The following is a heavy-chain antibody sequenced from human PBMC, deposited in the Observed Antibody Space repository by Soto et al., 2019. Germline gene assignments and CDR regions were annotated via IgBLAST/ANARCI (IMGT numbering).Heavy chain of an antibody. CDR2: IWYDGSNK. Sequence: PGGSLRLSCAASGFTFSSYGMHWVRQAPGKGLEWVAVIWYDGSNKYYADSVKGRFTISRDNSKNTLYLQMNSLRAEDTAVYYSAREYYYDSSGSGFDYWGQGTLVTVSS. D-gene: IGHD3-22*01. J-gene: IGHJ4*02. CDR1: GFTFSSYG. CDR3: AREYYYDSSGSGFDY. V-gene: IGHV3-33*01.